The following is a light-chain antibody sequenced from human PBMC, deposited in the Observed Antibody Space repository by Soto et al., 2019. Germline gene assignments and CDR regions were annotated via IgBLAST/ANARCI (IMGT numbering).Light chain of an antibody. CDR3: SSYTSRSTLV. V-gene: IGLV2-14*01. CDR2: EVS. J-gene: IGLJ1*01. Sequence: QSALTQPASVSGSPGQSITISCTGTSTDVGGYNYVSWYQQHPGTAPKLMIYEVSNRPSGVSDRFSGSKSGNTASLTISGLQADDEADYYGSSYTSRSTLVFGTGTKLTVL. CDR1: STDVGGYNY.